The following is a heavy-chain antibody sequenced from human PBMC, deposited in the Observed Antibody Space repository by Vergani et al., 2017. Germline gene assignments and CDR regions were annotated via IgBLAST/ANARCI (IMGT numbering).Heavy chain of an antibody. V-gene: IGHV1-46*03. CDR3: AFGYCSGGSCYLYYYYYGMDV. D-gene: IGHD2-15*01. J-gene: IGHJ6*02. Sequence: QVQLVQSGAEVKKPGASVKVSCKASGYTFTSYYMHWVRQAPGQGLERMGIINPSGGSTSYAQKFQGRVTMTRDTSTSTVYMELSSLRSEDTAVYYCAFGYCSGGSCYLYYYYYGMDVWGQGTTVTVSS. CDR2: INPSGGST. CDR1: GYTFTSYY.